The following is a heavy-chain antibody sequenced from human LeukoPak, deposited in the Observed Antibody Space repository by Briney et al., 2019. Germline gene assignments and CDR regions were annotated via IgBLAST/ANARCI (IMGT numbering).Heavy chain of an antibody. CDR1: GFTFSSYW. CDR3: ARKIGDTAMDRYYYYYYMDV. D-gene: IGHD5-18*01. Sequence: GGSLRLSCAASGFTFSSYWMSWVRQAPGKGLEWVANIKQDGSEKYYVDSVKGRFTISRDNAKNSLYLQMNSLRAEDTAVYYCARKIGDTAMDRYYYYYYMDVWGKGTTVTISS. J-gene: IGHJ6*03. V-gene: IGHV3-7*01. CDR2: IKQDGSEK.